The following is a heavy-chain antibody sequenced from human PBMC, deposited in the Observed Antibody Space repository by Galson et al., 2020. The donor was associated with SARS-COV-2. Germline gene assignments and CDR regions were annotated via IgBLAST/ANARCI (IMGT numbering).Heavy chain of an antibody. Sequence: TGGSLSLSCAASGFTFSSYGMHWVRQAPGKGLEWVAVISYDGSNKYYADSVKGRFTISRDNSKNTLYLQMNSLRAEDTAVYYCAKGKGGSYYEVFDYWGQGTLVTVSS. CDR2: ISYDGSNK. CDR1: GFTFSSYG. J-gene: IGHJ4*02. D-gene: IGHD1-26*01. CDR3: AKGKGGSYYEVFDY. V-gene: IGHV3-30*18.